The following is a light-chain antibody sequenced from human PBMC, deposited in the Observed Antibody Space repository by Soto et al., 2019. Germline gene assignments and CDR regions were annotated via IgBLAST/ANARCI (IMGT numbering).Light chain of an antibody. J-gene: IGKJ4*01. CDR2: DAS. CDR3: QPGVDWLT. CDR1: QSVGSW. Sequence: EIVLTQSPATLSLSPGERATLSCRASQSVGSWLAWYQQKPGQAPRLLIYDASNRATAIPARFRGSGSGTDFTLSISSLEPEDFAMYYCQPGVDWLTFGGGTKVEIK. V-gene: IGKV3-11*01.